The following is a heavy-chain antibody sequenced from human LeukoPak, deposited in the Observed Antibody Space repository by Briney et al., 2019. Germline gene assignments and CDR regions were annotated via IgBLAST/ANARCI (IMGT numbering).Heavy chain of an antibody. CDR1: GGTFSSYA. CDR2: IIPIFGTA. Sequence: GASVKVSCKASGGTFSSYAISWVRQAPGQGLEWMGGIIPIFGTANYAQKFQGRVTITADESTSTAYMELRRLRSEDTAVYYCARGRQRYCSSTSCYLGDYWGQGTLVTVSS. V-gene: IGHV1-69*13. D-gene: IGHD2-2*01. CDR3: ARGRQRYCSSTSCYLGDY. J-gene: IGHJ4*02.